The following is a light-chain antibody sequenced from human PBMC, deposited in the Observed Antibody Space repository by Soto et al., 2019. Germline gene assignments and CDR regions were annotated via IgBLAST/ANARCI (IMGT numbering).Light chain of an antibody. Sequence: ENVLTQSPGTLSLSPGERATLSCRASQSVSSNYLAWYQHKPGQAPRLLIYGATSRATGIPDRFSGSGSGTDFTLTISRLDPDDFAVYYCQQYGASPLTFGGGTKVEIK. CDR3: QQYGASPLT. J-gene: IGKJ4*01. V-gene: IGKV3-20*01. CDR2: GAT. CDR1: QSVSSNY.